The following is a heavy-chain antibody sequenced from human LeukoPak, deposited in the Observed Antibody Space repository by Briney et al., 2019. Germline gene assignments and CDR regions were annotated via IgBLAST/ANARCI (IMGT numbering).Heavy chain of an antibody. Sequence: SETLSLTCAVSGGSISSSNWWSWVRQPPGKGLAWIGEIYHSGSTNYNPSLKSRVTISVDKSKNQFFLKLSSVTAADTAVYYCASQGSGSSNWFGPWGQGTLVIVSS. CDR3: ASQGSGSSNWFGP. CDR2: IYHSGST. J-gene: IGHJ5*02. V-gene: IGHV4-4*02. D-gene: IGHD3-10*01. CDR1: GGSISSSNW.